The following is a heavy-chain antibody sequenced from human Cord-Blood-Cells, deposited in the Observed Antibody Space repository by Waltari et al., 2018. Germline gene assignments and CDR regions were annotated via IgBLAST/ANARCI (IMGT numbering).Heavy chain of an antibody. V-gene: IGHV3-53*01. Sequence: EVQLVESGGGLIQPGGSLRLSCAASGFTVSSNYMSWVRQAPGKGLEWVSVIYSGGSTYYADSVKGRFTISRDKSKNTLYLQMNSLRAEDTAVYYCARGFCSSTSCYAFDIWGQGTMVTVSS. CDR3: ARGFCSSTSCYAFDI. D-gene: IGHD2-2*01. CDR2: IYSGGST. J-gene: IGHJ3*02. CDR1: GFTVSSNY.